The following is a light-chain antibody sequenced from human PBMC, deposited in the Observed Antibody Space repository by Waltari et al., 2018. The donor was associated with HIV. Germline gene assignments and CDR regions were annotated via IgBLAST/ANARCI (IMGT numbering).Light chain of an antibody. CDR1: RSLLHSSDNRNY. J-gene: IGKJ4*01. Sequence: DIVMTQSPDSLPVSLGERATINCTSSRSLLHSSDNRNYLAWYQQKPRQPPKVLISWASTRESGVPDRFSGSGSGTAFTLTITRLQAEDVAVYHCQQYFRIPPTFGGGTKVEIK. CDR2: WAS. CDR3: QQYFRIPPT. V-gene: IGKV4-1*01.